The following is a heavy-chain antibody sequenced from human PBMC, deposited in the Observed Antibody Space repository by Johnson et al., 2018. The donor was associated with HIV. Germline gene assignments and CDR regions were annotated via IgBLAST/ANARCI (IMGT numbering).Heavy chain of an antibody. V-gene: IGHV3-30-3*01. J-gene: IGHJ3*02. CDR3: ARDYRGALGI. CDR1: GFTFSSYA. CDR2: ISYDGSNE. D-gene: IGHD4-11*01. Sequence: QVQLVESGGGVVQPGRSLRLSCAASGFTFSSYAMHWVRQAPGKGLEWVAVISYDGSNEFYADSVKGRFTISRDNSKNTLYLQMNSLRTEDTAVYYCARDYRGALGIWGQGTMVT.